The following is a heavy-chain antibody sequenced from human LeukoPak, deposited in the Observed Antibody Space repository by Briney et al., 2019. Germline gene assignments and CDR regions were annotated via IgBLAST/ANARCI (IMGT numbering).Heavy chain of an antibody. CDR1: GFTFSSYS. D-gene: IGHD1-14*01. Sequence: GSLRLSCAASGFTFSSYSMNWVRQAPGKGLEWVSSISYSSSYIYYADSVKGRFTISRDNAENSLYLQMNSLRAEDTAIYYCARDNNRRRLEGFDYWGQGTLVTVSS. V-gene: IGHV3-21*01. CDR3: ARDNNRRRLEGFDY. CDR2: ISYSSSYI. J-gene: IGHJ4*02.